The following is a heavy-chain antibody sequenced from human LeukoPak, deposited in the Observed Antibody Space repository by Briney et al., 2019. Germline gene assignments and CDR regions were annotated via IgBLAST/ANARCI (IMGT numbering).Heavy chain of an antibody. J-gene: IGHJ4*02. CDR1: GGSFSAYY. CDR2: INHSGST. V-gene: IGHV4-34*01. D-gene: IGHD3-22*01. CDR3: ARSTWLLDK. Sequence: SETLSLTCAVYGGSFSAYYWSWIRQPPGKGLEWIGEINHSGSTNYSPSLKSRVTISVDTSKNQFSLKLSSVTAADTVVYYCARSTWLLDKWGQGTLVTVSS.